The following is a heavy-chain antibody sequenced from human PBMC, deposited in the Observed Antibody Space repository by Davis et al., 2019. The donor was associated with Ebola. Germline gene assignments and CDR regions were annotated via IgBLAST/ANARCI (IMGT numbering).Heavy chain of an antibody. D-gene: IGHD5-18*01. CDR3: ANGASYGDFDY. J-gene: IGHJ4*02. V-gene: IGHV3-30*18. CDR2: ISYDGSNK. Sequence: GESLKISCAASGFTFSIYSMNWVRQAPGKGLEWVAVISYDGSNKYYADSVKGRFTISRDNSKNTLYLQMNSLRAEDTAVYYCANGASYGDFDYWGQGTLVTVSS. CDR1: GFTFSIYS.